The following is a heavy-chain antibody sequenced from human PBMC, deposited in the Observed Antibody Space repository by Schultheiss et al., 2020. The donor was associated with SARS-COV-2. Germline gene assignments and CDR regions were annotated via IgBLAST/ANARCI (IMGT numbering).Heavy chain of an antibody. CDR1: GYTFTSYG. CDR2: ISAYNGNT. J-gene: IGHJ6*03. V-gene: IGHV1-18*01. D-gene: IGHD4-17*01. Sequence: ASVKVSCKASGYTFTSYGISWVRQAPGQGLEWMGWISAYNGNTNYAQKLQGRVTMTTDTSTSTAYMELRSPRSDDTAVYYCARAHGDYYYYYMDVWGKGTAVTVSS. CDR3: ARAHGDYYYYYMDV.